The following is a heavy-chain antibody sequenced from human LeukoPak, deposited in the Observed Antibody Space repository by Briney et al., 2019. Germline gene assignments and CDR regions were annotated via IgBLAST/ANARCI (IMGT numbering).Heavy chain of an antibody. CDR1: GGSISSSSYY. J-gene: IGHJ2*01. Sequence: PSETLSLTCTVSGGSISSSSYYWGWIRQPPGKGLEWIGSMYYSGSTYYNPSLESRVTVSVDTSKNQFSLRLYSVTAADTAIYYCARMYRYLDLWGRGTLVTVSS. V-gene: IGHV4-39*07. CDR2: MYYSGST. CDR3: ARMYRYLDL.